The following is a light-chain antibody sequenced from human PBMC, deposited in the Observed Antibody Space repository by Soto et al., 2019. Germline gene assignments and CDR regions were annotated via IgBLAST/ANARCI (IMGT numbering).Light chain of an antibody. Sequence: EIVMTQSPATLSVSPGERATLSCRASQSVSSNLAWYQQKPGQSPRLLIYGASTRATGIPARLSGSGSGTEFTLTISRLQSEDFAVYYCQQYHRWPRTFGQGTKVEIK. V-gene: IGKV3-15*01. CDR1: QSVSSN. J-gene: IGKJ1*01. CDR2: GAS. CDR3: QQYHRWPRT.